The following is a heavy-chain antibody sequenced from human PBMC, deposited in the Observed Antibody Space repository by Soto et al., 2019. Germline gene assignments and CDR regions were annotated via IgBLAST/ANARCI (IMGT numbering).Heavy chain of an antibody. J-gene: IGHJ6*02. CDR2: MNPNSGNT. Sequence: QVQLVQSGAEVKKPGASVKVSCKASGYTFTSYDINWVRQATGQGLEWRGWMNPNSGNTGYAQKFQGRVTMTRNTSISTAYMELSSLRSEDTAVYYCARRSSSWYGYYYYGMDVWGQGATVTVSS. CDR1: GYTFTSYD. D-gene: IGHD6-13*01. CDR3: ARRSSSWYGYYYYGMDV. V-gene: IGHV1-8*01.